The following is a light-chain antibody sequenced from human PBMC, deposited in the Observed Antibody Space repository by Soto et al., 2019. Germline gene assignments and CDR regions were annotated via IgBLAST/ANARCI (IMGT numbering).Light chain of an antibody. Sequence: DIQLTQSPSFLSASVGDRVTIACRASQGISRFLAWYQQKPGKAPNLLIYAASTLQSGVPSRFSGSGSGTEFTLTISNLQPEDFASYYCQQLKSYPLTFGPGTKVDIK. J-gene: IGKJ3*01. CDR3: QQLKSYPLT. V-gene: IGKV1-9*01. CDR1: QGISRF. CDR2: AAS.